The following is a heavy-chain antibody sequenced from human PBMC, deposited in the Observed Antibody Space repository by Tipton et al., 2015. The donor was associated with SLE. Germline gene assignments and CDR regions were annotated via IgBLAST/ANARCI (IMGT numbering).Heavy chain of an antibody. J-gene: IGHJ4*02. Sequence: LRLSCAVYGGSFSGYYWSWIRQPPGKGLEWIGYIYYSGSTNYNPSLKSRVTISVDTSKNQFSLKLSSVTAADTAVYYCARGDYFDYWGQGTLVTVSS. CDR1: GGSFSGYY. CDR3: ARGDYFDY. CDR2: IYYSGST. V-gene: IGHV4-59*01.